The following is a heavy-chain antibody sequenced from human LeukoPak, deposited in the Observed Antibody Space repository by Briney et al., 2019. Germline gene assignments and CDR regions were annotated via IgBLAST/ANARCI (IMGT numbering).Heavy chain of an antibody. Sequence: ASVKVSCKASGYAFTNYFMHWVRQAPGQGLEWMGIINPSGGSTTYAQKFQGRVTMTRDTSTNTVYMELSSLTSEDTAVDYCARLGAYLRSFDYWGQGTLVTVSS. CDR2: INPSGGST. CDR1: GYAFTNYF. CDR3: ARLGAYLRSFDY. D-gene: IGHD3-10*01. J-gene: IGHJ4*02. V-gene: IGHV1-46*01.